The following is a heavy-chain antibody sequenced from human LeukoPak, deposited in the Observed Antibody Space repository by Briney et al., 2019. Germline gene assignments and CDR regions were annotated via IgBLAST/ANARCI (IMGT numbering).Heavy chain of an antibody. Sequence: SETLSLTCTVSGGSISSNSYKWGRIRQPPGKGLEWIGSIDRSGSTRYPPSLQSRLPISVDTSKNQFSLKLRSVTAADTAVYYCVRTFDHWGQGTLVTVSS. J-gene: IGHJ4*02. CDR2: IDRSGST. CDR1: GGSISSNSYK. CDR3: VRTFDH. V-gene: IGHV4-39*01.